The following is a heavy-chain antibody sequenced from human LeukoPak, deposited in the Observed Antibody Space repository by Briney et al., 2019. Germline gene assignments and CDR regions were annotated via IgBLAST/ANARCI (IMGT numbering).Heavy chain of an antibody. Sequence: PSETLSLTCTVSGGSISSYYWSWIRQPPGKGLEWIGYIYYSGSTNYNPSLKSRVTMSVDTSKNQFSLKLSSVTAADTAVYYCARSRVAGLIDYWGQGTLVTVSS. CDR2: IYYSGST. CDR3: ARSRVAGLIDY. D-gene: IGHD6-19*01. V-gene: IGHV4-59*01. J-gene: IGHJ4*02. CDR1: GGSISSYY.